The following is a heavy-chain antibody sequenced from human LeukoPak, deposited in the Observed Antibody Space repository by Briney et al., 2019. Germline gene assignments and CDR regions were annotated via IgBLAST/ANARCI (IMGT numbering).Heavy chain of an antibody. D-gene: IGHD4-23*01. CDR3: AKEKVTANDNDPGLTLHYYVMDV. CDR2: IYSRGT. Sequence: SETLSLTCACGLGIHIRDQCRELRQSPGKGLEWLGYIYSRGTNYNPSLKSRVTISADTSKNRFSLKLTSVTAADTAVYFCAKEKVTANDNDPGLTLHYYVMDVWGKGTTVTVSS. J-gene: IGHJ6*03. V-gene: IGHV4-59*13. CDR1: LGIHIRDQ.